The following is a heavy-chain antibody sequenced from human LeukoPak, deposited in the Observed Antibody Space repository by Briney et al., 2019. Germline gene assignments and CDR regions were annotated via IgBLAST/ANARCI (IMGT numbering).Heavy chain of an antibody. J-gene: IGHJ5*01. D-gene: IGHD2-15*01. CDR3: ATEGYCSGGTCYHNWFDS. CDR2: ISAHNGNT. V-gene: IGHV1-18*01. CDR1: GYTFTSYG. Sequence: GASVKVSCKASGYTFTSYGISWVRQAPGQGLEWMGWISAHNGNTKYAQKLQSRVTMTTDTSTTTAYMELRSLKSDDTAVYYRATEGYCSGGTCYHNWFDSWGQGTLVTVSS.